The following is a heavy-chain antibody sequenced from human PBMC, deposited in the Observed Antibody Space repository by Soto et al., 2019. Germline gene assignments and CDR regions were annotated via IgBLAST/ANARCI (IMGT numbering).Heavy chain of an antibody. CDR3: ARDIRGSSSPV. D-gene: IGHD6-13*01. J-gene: IGHJ3*01. CDR2: IYYSGST. Sequence: PSETLSLTCTVSGGSISSGVYYWSWIRQHPGKGLEWIGYIYYSGSTYYNPSLKSRVTISVDTSKNQFSLKLSSVTAADTAVYYCARDIRGSSSPVWGQGTMVTVSS. CDR1: GGSISSGVYY. V-gene: IGHV4-31*03.